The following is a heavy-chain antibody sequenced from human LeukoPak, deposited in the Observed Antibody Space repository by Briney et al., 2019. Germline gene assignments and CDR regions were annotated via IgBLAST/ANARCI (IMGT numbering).Heavy chain of an antibody. CDR3: ARDHRAISFEAGNWFDP. D-gene: IGHD3-3*02. CDR1: GYTFTSYG. J-gene: IGHJ5*02. Sequence: ASLKVSCKASGYTFTSYGISWVRQSPGQGLEWMGWISAYNGNTNYAQKLQGRVTMTTDTSTSTAYMELRSLRSDDTAVYYCARDHRAISFEAGNWFDPWGQGTLVTVSS. V-gene: IGHV1-18*01. CDR2: ISAYNGNT.